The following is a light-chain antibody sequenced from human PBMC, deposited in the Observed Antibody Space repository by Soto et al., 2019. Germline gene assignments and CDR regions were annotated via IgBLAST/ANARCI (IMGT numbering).Light chain of an antibody. Sequence: EIVMTQSPATLSVSPGERATLSCRASQSVSSNLAWYQQKPGQAPSLLLYGVSTRATGIPTRFSGSGSGTEFTLTISSLQSEDFAIYYCQQYNNWPRTFGPGTKGDFK. CDR1: QSVSSN. J-gene: IGKJ3*01. CDR3: QQYNNWPRT. CDR2: GVS. V-gene: IGKV3D-15*01.